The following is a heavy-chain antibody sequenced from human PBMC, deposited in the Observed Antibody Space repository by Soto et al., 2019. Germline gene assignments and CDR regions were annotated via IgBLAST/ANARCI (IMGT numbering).Heavy chain of an antibody. V-gene: IGHV1-18*04. CDR1: GYTFTSYG. CDR2: ISAYNGNT. Sequence: ASVKVSCKASGYTFTSYGISWVRQAPGQGLEWMGWISAYNGNTNYAQKLQGRVTMTTDTSTSTAYMELRSLRYDDTAVYYCARDSRGTAMVPRQFDPWGQGTLVTVSS. CDR3: ARDSRGTAMVPRQFDP. D-gene: IGHD5-18*01. J-gene: IGHJ5*02.